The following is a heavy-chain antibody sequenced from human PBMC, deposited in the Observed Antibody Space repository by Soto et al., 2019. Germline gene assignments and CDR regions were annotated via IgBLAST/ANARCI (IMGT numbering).Heavy chain of an antibody. CDR3: ARGGGVGVSGSAAFDM. Sequence: QLHLVHSGAVVKKPGASVTVSCSASGYPVTAYYMHWVRQAPGRGLEWMGGINPATGDAKYTQTFRGSVTMARDASTSTVFMELSGLTAEDTAVFYCARGGGVGVSGSAAFDMWGQGTLVTVSS. CDR1: GYPVTAYY. J-gene: IGHJ3*02. V-gene: IGHV1-2*02. D-gene: IGHD3-3*01. CDR2: INPATGDA.